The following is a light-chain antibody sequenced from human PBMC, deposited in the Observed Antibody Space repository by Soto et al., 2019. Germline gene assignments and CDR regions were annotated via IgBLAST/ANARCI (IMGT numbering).Light chain of an antibody. CDR2: GAS. J-gene: IGKJ2*01. CDR3: QQYNNWPPYT. CDR1: QSVSSN. Sequence: EIVMTQSPATLSVSPGERATLSCRASQSVSSNLAWYQQKPGQAPRLLIYGASTRATGIPARFSGSGSGTESTITIYSLQSEDFAVYYCQQYNNWPPYTFGQGTKLEIK. V-gene: IGKV3-15*01.